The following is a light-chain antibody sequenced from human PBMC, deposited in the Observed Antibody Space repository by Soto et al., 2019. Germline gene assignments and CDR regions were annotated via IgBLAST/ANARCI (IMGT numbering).Light chain of an antibody. CDR2: DVT. CDR3: CSYAGSYTFV. V-gene: IGLV2-11*01. J-gene: IGLJ1*01. CDR1: SSVVGGYNF. Sequence: QSALTQPRSVSGSPGQSVTISCTGTSSVVGGYNFVSWYQQHPGKAPKVLIHDVTKRPSGVPDRFSGSKSGNTASLTISGLQAEDEADYYCCSYAGSYTFVFGTGTKVTVL.